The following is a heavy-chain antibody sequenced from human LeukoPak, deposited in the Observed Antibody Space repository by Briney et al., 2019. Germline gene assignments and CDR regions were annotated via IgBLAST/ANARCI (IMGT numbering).Heavy chain of an antibody. CDR3: ARDLLGWELHYDY. D-gene: IGHD1-26*01. Sequence: GGSLRLSCAASGFTFSTYNMNWVRQAPGKGLEWVSSISGSSSYIYYADSVKGRFSISRYNAKNSLYLQMNSLRAEDTAVYYCARDLLGWELHYDYWGQGTLVTVSS. J-gene: IGHJ4*02. CDR1: GFTFSTYN. CDR2: ISGSSSYI. V-gene: IGHV3-21*01.